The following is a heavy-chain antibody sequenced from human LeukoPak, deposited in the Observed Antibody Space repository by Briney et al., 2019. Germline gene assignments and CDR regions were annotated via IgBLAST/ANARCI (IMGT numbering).Heavy chain of an antibody. Sequence: GGSLRLSCATSGFTFSSNWMSWVRHVPGRGLDWVANIKPDGSAQYYAASVKGRFTISRDNSKNTLYLQMNSLRAEDTAIYYCAKDQGSGTYDYWGQGTLVTVSS. J-gene: IGHJ4*02. CDR1: GFTFSSNW. CDR2: IKPDGSAQ. D-gene: IGHD1-26*01. V-gene: IGHV3-7*03. CDR3: AKDQGSGTYDY.